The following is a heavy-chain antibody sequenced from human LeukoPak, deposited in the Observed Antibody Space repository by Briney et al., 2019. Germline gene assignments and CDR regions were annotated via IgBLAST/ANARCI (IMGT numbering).Heavy chain of an antibody. D-gene: IGHD6-13*01. V-gene: IGHV4-38-2*02. J-gene: IGHJ3*01. CDR2: IYHSGST. CDR3: ARISSSNWYNERGAFDV. CDR1: GYSISCGYY. Sequence: SETLSLTCTVSGYSISCGYYWGWIRQPPGKGLEWIGSIYHSGSTYYNPSLKSRVTISVDTSKNQFSLKLRSVTAADTAVYYCARISSSNWYNERGAFDVWGQGTMVTVSS.